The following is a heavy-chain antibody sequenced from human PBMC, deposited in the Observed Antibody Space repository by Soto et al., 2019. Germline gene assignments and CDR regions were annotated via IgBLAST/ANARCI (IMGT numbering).Heavy chain of an antibody. V-gene: IGHV4-39*01. Sequence: QLQLQESGPGLLKPSETLSLTCTFSCGAISSSKYHWGWIRQPPGKGLEWIGSMSYSGSGNYAPSLQSEVTLTLGTSKTSFSLTLTSLTATDTAVYHCARHVGNSHTESWGQGTLVPISS. J-gene: IGHJ4*02. D-gene: IGHD6-13*01. CDR3: ARHVGNSHTES. CDR1: CGAISSSKYH. CDR2: MSYSGSG.